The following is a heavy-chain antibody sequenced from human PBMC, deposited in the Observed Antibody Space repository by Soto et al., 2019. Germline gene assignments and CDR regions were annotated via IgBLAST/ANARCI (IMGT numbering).Heavy chain of an antibody. CDR2: VYYTGST. CDR1: GGSSSSYH. CDR3: ARRWAAHTFDT. J-gene: IGHJ3*02. V-gene: IGHV4-59*08. Sequence: QVQLQESGPGLVKPSATLSLTCTVSGGSSSSYHWSWIRQPPGKGLEWIGYVYYTGSTNYNPSLKSRVPLPVATAKHHLSLKLTSVTAADPAVYYCARRWAAHTFDTWGHGTTVIVS.